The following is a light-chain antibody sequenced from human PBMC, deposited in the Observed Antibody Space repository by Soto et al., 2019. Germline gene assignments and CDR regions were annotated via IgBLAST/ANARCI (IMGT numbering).Light chain of an antibody. V-gene: IGKV1-5*03. J-gene: IGKJ1*01. CDR2: QAS. CDR3: QQYDNNSWT. Sequence: DLQMTPSPSTLSASVGDRVIITCRASQSISSWLAWYQQKPGKAPDLPIYQASPLKSGVPSRFSGSGSGTAFTLPIGSMQPDDFASYYCQQYDNNSWTFGQGTNVEIK. CDR1: QSISSW.